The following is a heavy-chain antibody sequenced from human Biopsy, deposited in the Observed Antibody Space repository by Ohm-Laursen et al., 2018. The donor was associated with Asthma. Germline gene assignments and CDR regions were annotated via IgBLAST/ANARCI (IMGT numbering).Heavy chain of an antibody. CDR3: ARAGESDLVGGLDV. V-gene: IGHV3-30*03. CDR1: GFTFSIYD. Sequence: SLRLSCAASGFTFSIYDIHWVRQAPGKGLEWVAFIAWDGINSYYADSVKGRFTISRDNSRNTLYLQKNSLRADDTAVYYCARAGESDLVGGLDVWGQGTTVIVS. J-gene: IGHJ6*02. D-gene: IGHD2-21*01. CDR2: IAWDGINS.